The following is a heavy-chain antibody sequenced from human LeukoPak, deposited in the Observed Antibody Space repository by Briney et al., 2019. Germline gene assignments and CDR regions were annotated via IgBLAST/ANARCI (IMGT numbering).Heavy chain of an antibody. J-gene: IGHJ3*02. CDR3: ARDLDAYVVVIAYDAFDI. V-gene: IGHV3-7*01. D-gene: IGHD2-21*01. Sequence: GGTLRLSCAASGFTFSNYWMTWVRQAPGKGLEWVANIKQDGSEKYYVDSVKGRFTISRDNAKNSLYLQMNSLRAEDTAVYYCARDLDAYVVVIAYDAFDIWGQGTMVTVSS. CDR2: IKQDGSEK. CDR1: GFTFSNYW.